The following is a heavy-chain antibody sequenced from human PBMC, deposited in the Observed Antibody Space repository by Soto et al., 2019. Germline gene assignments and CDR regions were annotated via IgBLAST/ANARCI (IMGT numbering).Heavy chain of an antibody. CDR2: INPSVGNT. CDR3: AKSILTGHEYYYGMDV. CDR1: GYSFTAYY. V-gene: IGHV1-46*01. J-gene: IGHJ6*02. Sequence: QVHLVQSGAEVKKPGASVKVSCKASGYSFTAYYIHWVRQAPGQGLEWMGIINPSVGNTRYTQNFQGRVTMTRDTSTNSVYLELSILRPDDTAVYYCAKSILTGHEYYYGMDVWGQGTTVTVSS. D-gene: IGHD3-9*01.